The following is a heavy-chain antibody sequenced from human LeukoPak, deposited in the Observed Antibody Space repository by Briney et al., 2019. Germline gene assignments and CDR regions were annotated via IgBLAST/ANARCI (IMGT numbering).Heavy chain of an antibody. D-gene: IGHD3/OR15-3a*01. CDR1: GFTFSSYA. V-gene: IGHV3-23*01. CDR3: AKFQGTGRRYYYYMDV. Sequence: GGSLRLSCAASGFTFSSYAMSWVRQTPVKGLEWVSVISGSGGSTYYADSVTGRFTISRVNSKNTLYLQMNSLRAEDTAVYYCAKFQGTGRRYYYYMDVWGKGTTVTVSS. J-gene: IGHJ6*03. CDR2: ISGSGGST.